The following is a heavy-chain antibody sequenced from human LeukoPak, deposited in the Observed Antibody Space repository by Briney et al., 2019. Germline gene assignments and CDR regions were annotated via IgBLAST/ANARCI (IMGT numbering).Heavy chain of an antibody. J-gene: IGHJ5*02. D-gene: IGHD2-15*01. V-gene: IGHV1-2*02. CDR1: GYTFTGYY. CDR3: ARDLIVVVVAATLGFDP. CDR2: INPNSGGT. Sequence: ASVEVSCKASGYTFTGYYMHWVRQAPGQGLEWMGWINPNSGGTNYAQKFQGRVTMTRDTSISTAYMELSRLRSDDTAVYYCARDLIVVVVAATLGFDPWGQGTLVTVSS.